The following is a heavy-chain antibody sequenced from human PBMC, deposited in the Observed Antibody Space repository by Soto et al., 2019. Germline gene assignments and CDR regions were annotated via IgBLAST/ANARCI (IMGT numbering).Heavy chain of an antibody. CDR3: ARERYTYYDFWSGYLNWFDP. J-gene: IGHJ5*02. CDR2: IWYDGSNK. CDR1: GFTFSSYG. Sequence: GSLRLSCAASGFTFSSYGMHWVRQAPGKGLEWVAVIWYDGSNKYYADSVKGRFTISRDNSKNTLYLQMNSLRAEDTAVYYCARERYTYYDFWSGYLNWFDPWGQGTLVTVSS. D-gene: IGHD3-3*01. V-gene: IGHV3-33*01.